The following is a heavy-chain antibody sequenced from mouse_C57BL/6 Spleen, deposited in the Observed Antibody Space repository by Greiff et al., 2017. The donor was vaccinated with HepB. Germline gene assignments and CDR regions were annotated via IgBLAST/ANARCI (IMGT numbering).Heavy chain of an antibody. V-gene: IGHV10-1*01. CDR3: VRSSSYPYYYAMDY. D-gene: IGHD1-1*01. Sequence: EVKLQESGGGLVQPKGSLKLSCAASGFSFSTYAMNWVRQAPGKGLEWVARIRSKSNNYATYYADSVKDRFTISRDDSESMLYLQMNNLKTEDTAMYYCVRSSSYPYYYAMDYWGQGTSVTVSS. CDR1: GFSFSTYA. CDR2: IRSKSNNYAT. J-gene: IGHJ4*01.